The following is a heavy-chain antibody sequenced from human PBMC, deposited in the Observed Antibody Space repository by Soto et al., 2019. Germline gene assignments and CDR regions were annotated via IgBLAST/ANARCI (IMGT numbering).Heavy chain of an antibody. CDR2: ISSSSSTI. CDR3: ARDSPDPGSNYDFWSGYPEYFQH. D-gene: IGHD3-3*01. CDR1: GFTFSSYS. V-gene: IGHV3-48*02. J-gene: IGHJ1*01. Sequence: GGSLRLSCAASGFTFSSYSMNWVRQAPGKGLEWVSYISSSSSTIYYADSVKGRFTISRDNAKNSLYLQMNSLRDEDTAVYYCARDSPDPGSNYDFWSGYPEYFQHWGQGTLVTVSS.